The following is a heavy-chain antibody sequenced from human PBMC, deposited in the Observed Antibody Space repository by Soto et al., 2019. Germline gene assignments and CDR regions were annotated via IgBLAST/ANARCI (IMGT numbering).Heavy chain of an antibody. CDR1: GGTFSNYP. CDR3: ARGLYCGGGCYSHFDC. V-gene: IGHV1-69*01. D-gene: IGHD2-21*02. Sequence: VQLVQSGAEVKKPGSSVKVSCKASGGTFSNYPFIWVRQAPGQGLDWMGGIIPIFGTTDYGQRFQGRVTITADESTNTAYLELSSLRSDDTAVYYCARGLYCGGGCYSHFDCWGQGTLVTVSS. CDR2: IIPIFGTT. J-gene: IGHJ4*02.